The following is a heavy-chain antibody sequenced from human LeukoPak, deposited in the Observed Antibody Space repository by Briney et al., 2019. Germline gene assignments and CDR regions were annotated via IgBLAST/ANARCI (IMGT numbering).Heavy chain of an antibody. CDR1: GFTFSSYS. D-gene: IGHD6-19*01. Sequence: GGSLRLSCAASGFTFSSYSMNWVRQAPGKGLEWVSSISSSSSYIYYADSVKGRFTISRDNAKNSLYLQMNSLRAEDTAVYYCARGQYSSGCFDYWGQGTLVTVSS. CDR3: ARGQYSSGCFDY. V-gene: IGHV3-21*01. CDR2: ISSSSSYI. J-gene: IGHJ4*02.